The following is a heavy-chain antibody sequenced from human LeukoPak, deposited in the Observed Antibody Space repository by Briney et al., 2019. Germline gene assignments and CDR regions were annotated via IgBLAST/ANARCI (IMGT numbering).Heavy chain of an antibody. J-gene: IGHJ4*02. CDR1: GGSISRGSYF. D-gene: IGHD3-10*01. CDR2: FYTSGTP. V-gene: IGHV4-61*02. CDR3: ARGLWFGDTPPGY. Sequence: SETLSLTCTVSGGSISRGSYFWSWIRQPAGKGLEWIGRFYTSGTPNYNPSLKSRVTISVDTSRNQFSLKLSSVTAADTAVYYCARGLWFGDTPPGYWGQGTLVTVSS.